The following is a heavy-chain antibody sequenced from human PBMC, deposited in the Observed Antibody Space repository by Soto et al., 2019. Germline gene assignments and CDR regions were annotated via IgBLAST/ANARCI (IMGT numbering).Heavy chain of an antibody. CDR3: AREVTAMVTTDTPYYFDY. D-gene: IGHD5-18*01. Sequence: GESLKISCTGSGYSFTSYWIGWVRQMPGKGLEWMGIIYPGDSDTRYSPSFQGQVTISADKSISTAYLQWSSLKASDTAMYYCAREVTAMVTTDTPYYFDYWGQGTLVTVSS. CDR2: IYPGDSDT. CDR1: GYSFTSYW. V-gene: IGHV5-51*01. J-gene: IGHJ4*02.